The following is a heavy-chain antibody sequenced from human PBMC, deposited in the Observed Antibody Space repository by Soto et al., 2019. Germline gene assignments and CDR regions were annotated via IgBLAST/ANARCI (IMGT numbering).Heavy chain of an antibody. Sequence: GESLKISCKGSGYRFTGYWISWVRQMPGKGLEGMGRIDPSDSYTNYSPSVQGHVTISADKSISTAYLQWSSLKASDSAMLYCERHYGGRYRLAVWRRGTTVPVSS. J-gene: IGHJ6*01. D-gene: IGHD4-17*01. CDR3: ERHYGGRYRLAV. CDR2: IDPSDSYT. V-gene: IGHV5-10-1*01. CDR1: GYRFTGYW.